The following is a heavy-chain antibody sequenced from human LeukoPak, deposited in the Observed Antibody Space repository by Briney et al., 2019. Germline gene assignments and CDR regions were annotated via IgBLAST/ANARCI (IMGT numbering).Heavy chain of an antibody. J-gene: IGHJ4*02. CDR3: ARSGIAVAGSFDY. V-gene: IGHV1-69*04. CDR1: GGTFSSYA. D-gene: IGHD6-19*01. Sequence: ASVKVSCKASGGTFSSYAISWVRQAPGQRPEWMGRIIPIFGIANYAQKFQGRVTITADKSTSTAYMELGSLRSEDTAVYYCARSGIAVAGSFDYWGQGTLVTVSS. CDR2: IIPIFGIA.